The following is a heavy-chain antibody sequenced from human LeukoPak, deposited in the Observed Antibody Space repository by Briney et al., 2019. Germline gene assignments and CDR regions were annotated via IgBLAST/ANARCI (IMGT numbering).Heavy chain of an antibody. CDR2: ICYSGST. J-gene: IGHJ4*02. Sequence: PSETLSLTCTVSGGSISSSSYYWGWIRQPPGKGLEWIGSICYSGSTYYNPSLKSRVTISVDTSKNQFSLKLSSVTAADTAVYYCARHSRSWHDLDYWGQGTLVTVSS. D-gene: IGHD6-13*01. CDR3: ARHSRSWHDLDY. V-gene: IGHV4-39*01. CDR1: GGSISSSSYY.